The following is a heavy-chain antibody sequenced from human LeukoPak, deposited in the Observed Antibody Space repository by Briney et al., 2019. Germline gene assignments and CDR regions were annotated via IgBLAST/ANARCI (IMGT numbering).Heavy chain of an antibody. Sequence: SVRGSCKASGGTFSSYAISWVRQAPGQGLEWMGRIIPILGIANYAQKFQGRVTMTTDTSTSTAYMELRSLRSDDTAVYYCARDHQYDFDYWGHGNLFTVSS. J-gene: IGHJ4*01. CDR1: GGTFSSYA. CDR2: IIPILGIA. D-gene: IGHD2-2*01. CDR3: ARDHQYDFDY. V-gene: IGHV1-69*04.